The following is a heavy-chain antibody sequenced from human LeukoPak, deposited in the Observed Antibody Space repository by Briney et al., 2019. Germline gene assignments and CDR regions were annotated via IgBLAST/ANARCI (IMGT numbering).Heavy chain of an antibody. CDR3: ASSGELFDAFDI. J-gene: IGHJ3*02. CDR1: GGTFSSYA. CDR2: IIPILGIA. Sequence: ASVKVSCKASGGTFSSYAISWVRQAPGQGLEWMGRIIPILGIANYAQKFQGRVTITADKSTSTAYMELSSLRSEDTAVYYCASSGELFDAFDIWGQGTMVTVSS. V-gene: IGHV1-69*04. D-gene: IGHD1-26*01.